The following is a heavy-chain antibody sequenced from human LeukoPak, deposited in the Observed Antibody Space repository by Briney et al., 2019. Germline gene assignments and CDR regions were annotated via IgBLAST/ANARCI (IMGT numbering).Heavy chain of an antibody. D-gene: IGHD2-15*01. J-gene: IGHJ6*02. CDR1: GYTFTIYD. V-gene: IGHV1-8*01. Sequence: ASVKVSFKASGYTFTIYDINWVRQAPGQGREWMGWMNANSGNTGYAQKFQGRDTITRNTSISTAYMDLTSLRSEHTAVYYCARGKLVVVAAARRNYYYGMDVWGQGTTVTVSS. CDR2: MNANSGNT. CDR3: ARGKLVVVAAARRNYYYGMDV.